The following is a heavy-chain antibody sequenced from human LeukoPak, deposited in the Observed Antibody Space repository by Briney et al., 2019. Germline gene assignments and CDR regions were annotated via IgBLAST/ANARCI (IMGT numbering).Heavy chain of an antibody. CDR1: GFTVSSNY. J-gene: IGHJ4*02. V-gene: IGHV3-66*01. Sequence: GGSLRLSCGASGFTVSSNYMTWVRQVPGKGLEWVSAMYSGGSTYYADSVKGRFTISRDNSKNTLYLQMNNLRAEDTAVYYCAGISPWGQGTLVTVSS. CDR2: MYSGGST. CDR3: AGISP.